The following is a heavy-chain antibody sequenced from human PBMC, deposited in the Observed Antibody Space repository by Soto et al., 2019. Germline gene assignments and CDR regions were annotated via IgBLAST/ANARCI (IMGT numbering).Heavy chain of an antibody. CDR3: AKDPNDYYDSSGYYYFSS. CDR1: GFTFSSYA. D-gene: IGHD3-22*01. CDR2: ISGSGGST. V-gene: IGHV3-23*01. Sequence: EVPLLESGGGLVQPGVSLRLSCAASGFTFSSYAMSWVRQAPGKGLEWVSAISGSGGSTYYADSVKGRFTISRDNSNNTLYLQMNSLRAEDTAVYYCAKDPNDYYDSSGYYYFSSWGQGTLVTFSS. J-gene: IGHJ4*02.